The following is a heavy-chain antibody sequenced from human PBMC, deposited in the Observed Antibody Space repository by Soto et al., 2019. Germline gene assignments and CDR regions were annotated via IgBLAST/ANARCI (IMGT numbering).Heavy chain of an antibody. V-gene: IGHV4-59*01. Sequence: KTSETLSLTCTVSGGSISSYYWSWIRQPPGKGLEWIGYIYYSGSTNYNPSLKSRVTMSVDTSKNQFSLKLSSVTAADTAVYYCADFYDSSGYFLSWGQGTLVTVSS. J-gene: IGHJ5*02. CDR3: ADFYDSSGYFLS. CDR1: GGSISSYY. CDR2: IYYSGST. D-gene: IGHD3-22*01.